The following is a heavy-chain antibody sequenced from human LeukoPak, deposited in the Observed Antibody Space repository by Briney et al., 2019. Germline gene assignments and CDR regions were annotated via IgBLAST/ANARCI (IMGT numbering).Heavy chain of an antibody. CDR3: ASPGYCSGSICYSGYFQH. V-gene: IGHV3-53*01. Sequence: GGSLRLSCAASGFTVSTNYMNWVRQAPGKGLEWVSVVYYGGSTYYADSVKGRFTISRDSSKNTQYLHSLRAEDTAVYYCASPGYCSGSICYSGYFQHWGQGTLVTVSS. J-gene: IGHJ1*01. CDR1: GFTVSTNY. CDR2: VYYGGST. D-gene: IGHD2-15*01.